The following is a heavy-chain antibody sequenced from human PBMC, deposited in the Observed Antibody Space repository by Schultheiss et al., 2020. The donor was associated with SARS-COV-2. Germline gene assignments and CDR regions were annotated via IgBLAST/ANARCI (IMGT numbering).Heavy chain of an antibody. CDR3: ARGVWDIVVVGYYMDV. CDR1: GFTFSNAW. Sequence: GGSLRLSCAASGFTFSNAWMHWVRQAPGKGLVWVSRINSDGSSTNYADSVKGRFTISRDNAKNSLYLQMNSLRAEDTAVYYCARGVWDIVVVGYYMDVWGKGTTVTVSS. D-gene: IGHD2-2*01. V-gene: IGHV3-74*01. CDR2: INSDGSST. J-gene: IGHJ6*03.